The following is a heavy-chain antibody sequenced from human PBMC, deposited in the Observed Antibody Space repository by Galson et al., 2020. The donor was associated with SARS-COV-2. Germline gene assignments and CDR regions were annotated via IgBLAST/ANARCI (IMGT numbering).Heavy chain of an antibody. CDR3: ATLAGYGEFDWLAYIDH. CDR1: GGSFSDFY. Sequence: SQASETLSLTCAVFGGSFSDFYWSWVRQPPGKGLEWIGEINHRGSTNYIPSLKSRVTISVDTSKNQFSLKLSSVTAADTAVYYCATLAGYGEFDWLAYIDHWGQGTLVTVSS. J-gene: IGHJ4*02. D-gene: IGHD3-9*01. V-gene: IGHV4-34*01. CDR2: INHRGST.